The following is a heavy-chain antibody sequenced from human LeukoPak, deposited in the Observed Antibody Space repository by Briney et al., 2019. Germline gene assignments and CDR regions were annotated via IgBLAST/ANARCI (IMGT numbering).Heavy chain of an antibody. CDR2: IIPILGIA. CDR1: GGTFSSYA. D-gene: IGHD1-26*01. V-gene: IGHV1-69*04. J-gene: IGHJ3*02. CDR3: ARDLLVGATGAFDI. Sequence: ASVKVSCKASGGTFSSYAISWVRQAPGQGLEWMGRIIPILGIANYAQKFQGRVTITADTSTSTAYIDLSSLRSEDTAVYYCARDLLVGATGAFDIWGQGTMVTVSS.